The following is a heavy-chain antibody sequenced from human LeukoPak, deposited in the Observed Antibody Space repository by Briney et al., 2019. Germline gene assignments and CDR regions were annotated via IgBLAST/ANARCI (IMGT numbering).Heavy chain of an antibody. J-gene: IGHJ5*02. V-gene: IGHV5-51*01. D-gene: IGHD3/OR15-3a*01. Sequence: GESLKISCKGSGYSFTSYWIGWVRQMPGKGLEWMGIIYPGDSDTRYSPSFQGQVTISADESISTAYLQWSSLKASDTAMYYCARPIFGLRVGVGWFDPWGQGTLVTVSS. CDR3: ARPIFGLRVGVGWFDP. CDR1: GYSFTSYW. CDR2: IYPGDSDT.